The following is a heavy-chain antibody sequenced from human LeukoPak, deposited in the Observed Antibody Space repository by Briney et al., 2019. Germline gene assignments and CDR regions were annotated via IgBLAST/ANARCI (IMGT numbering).Heavy chain of an antibody. J-gene: IGHJ4*02. CDR3: TTELDVRPNHY. CDR1: GLTLSNAW. Sequence: GGSLRLSCAASGLTLSNAWVSWVRQAPGKGLEWVGRIKRKSDCGTTDYAAPVKGRFTISRDDSKNTLYLQMNSLKSEDTAVYYCTTELDVRPNHYWGQGTLVTVSS. D-gene: IGHD1-14*01. V-gene: IGHV3-15*01. CDR2: IKRKSDCGTT.